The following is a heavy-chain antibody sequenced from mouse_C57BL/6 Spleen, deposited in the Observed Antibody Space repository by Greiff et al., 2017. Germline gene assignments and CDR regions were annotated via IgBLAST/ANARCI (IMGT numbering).Heavy chain of an antibody. J-gene: IGHJ2*01. CDR1: GFTFSSYA. Sequence: EVQRVESGEGLVKPGGSLKLSCAASGFTFSSYAMSWVRQTPEKRLEWVAYISSGGDYIYYADTVKGRFTISRDNARNTLYLQMSSLKSEDTAMYYCTRDGGNYVYYFDYWGQGTTLTVSS. CDR3: TRDGGNYVYYFDY. V-gene: IGHV5-9-1*02. D-gene: IGHD2-1*01. CDR2: ISSGGDYI.